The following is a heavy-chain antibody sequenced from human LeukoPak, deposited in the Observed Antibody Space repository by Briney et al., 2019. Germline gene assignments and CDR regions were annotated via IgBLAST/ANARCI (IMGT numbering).Heavy chain of an antibody. J-gene: IGHJ4*02. CDR2: IQSDESNK. V-gene: IGHV3-30*02. CDR1: GFTFSNYG. CDR3: TKGIATEDYRLLF. D-gene: IGHD3-16*02. Sequence: TGGSPRLSCTASGFTFSNYGFHWVRQAPGKGLEWVAFIQSDESNKHYADSVKGRFTVSRDNSKNTLYLQMNSLRPEDTAVYYCTKGIATEDYRLLFWGQGALVTVSS.